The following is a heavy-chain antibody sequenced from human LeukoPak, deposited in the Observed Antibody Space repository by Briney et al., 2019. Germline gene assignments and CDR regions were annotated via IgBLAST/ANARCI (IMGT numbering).Heavy chain of an antibody. CDR2: FDPEDGET. CDR1: GYTLTEVS. D-gene: IGHD6-19*01. CDR3: ARSTPRSSGWYNYFDY. Sequence: ASVKVSCKVSGYTLTEVSMHWVRQAPGKGLEWMGGFDPEDGETIYAQKFQGRVTMTEDASTDTAYMELSSLRSEDTAVYYCARSTPRSSGWYNYFDYWGQGTLVTVSS. V-gene: IGHV1-24*01. J-gene: IGHJ4*02.